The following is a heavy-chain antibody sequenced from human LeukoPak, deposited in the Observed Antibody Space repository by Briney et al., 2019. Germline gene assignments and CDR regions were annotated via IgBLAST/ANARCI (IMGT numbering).Heavy chain of an antibody. J-gene: IGHJ3*01. CDR1: GYTFSGYS. Sequence: ASVKVSCKASGYTFSGYSIHWVRQAPGQGIEWMGWINPNSGGTNYAQNFQGRVSMTRDTSISTAYMELRRLRSDDTAVYYCGRDLSWVGVDMTTGQPAFDVWGQGTMVTVSS. CDR2: INPNSGGT. CDR3: GRDLSWVGVDMTTGQPAFDV. V-gene: IGHV1-2*02. D-gene: IGHD3-3*01.